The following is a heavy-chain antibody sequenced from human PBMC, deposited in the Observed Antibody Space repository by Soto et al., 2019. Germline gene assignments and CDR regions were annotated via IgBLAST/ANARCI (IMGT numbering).Heavy chain of an antibody. CDR1: GGSVSSGSYY. CDR2: IYYSGST. D-gene: IGHD3-3*01. J-gene: IGHJ6*02. CDR3: ARDTFFGGYYYGMDV. V-gene: IGHV4-61*01. Sequence: QVQLQESGPGLVKPSETLSLTCTVSGGSVSSGSYYWSWIRQPPGKGLEWIGYIYYSGSTNYNPSLKSRVTISLDTSKNQFSLKLSSLTAADMAVYYCARDTFFGGYYYGMDVWGQGTTVTFSS.